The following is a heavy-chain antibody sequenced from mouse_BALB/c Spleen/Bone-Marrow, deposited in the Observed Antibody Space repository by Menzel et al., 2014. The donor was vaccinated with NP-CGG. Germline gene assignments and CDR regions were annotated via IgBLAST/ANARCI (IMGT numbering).Heavy chain of an antibody. CDR2: IRLKSNNYTT. J-gene: IGHJ3*01. CDR3: IYGNPFAY. D-gene: IGHD2-1*01. Sequence: DVKLQESGGGLVQPGGSMKLSCVASGFTFNNYWMNWVRQSPNKGLEWVAEIRLKSNNYTTHCAESLKGRFTISRDDSTSSVYLQLNNLRAEDTGVYYGIYGNPFAYWGRGTLVTVSA. CDR1: GFTFNNYW. V-gene: IGHV6-6*02.